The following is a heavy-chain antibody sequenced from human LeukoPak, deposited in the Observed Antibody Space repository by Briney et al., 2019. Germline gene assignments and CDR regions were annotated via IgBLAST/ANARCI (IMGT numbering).Heavy chain of an antibody. J-gene: IGHJ4*02. CDR3: AKYDFWSGYYAY. V-gene: IGHV4-61*08. Sequence: PETLSLTCTVSGGSISSGGYYWTWLRQHPGRGLEWIGYIYYSGSTNYTPSLKSRVTISVDTSKNQFSLKLTSVTAADTAVYYCAKYDFWSGYYAYWGQETLVTVSS. CDR1: GGSISSGGYY. D-gene: IGHD3-3*01. CDR2: IYYSGST.